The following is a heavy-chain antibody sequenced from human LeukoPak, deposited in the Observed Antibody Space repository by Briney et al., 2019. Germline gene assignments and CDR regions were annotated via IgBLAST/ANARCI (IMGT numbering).Heavy chain of an antibody. CDR1: GYSFTSYW. Sequence: GESLKISCKGSGYSFTSYWLGRVRQMPGKGLEWMGIIYPGDSDTRYSPSFQGQVTISADKSISTAYLQWSSLKASDTAMYYCARTDVIAVAGPFDYWGQGTLVTVSS. J-gene: IGHJ4*02. D-gene: IGHD6-19*01. V-gene: IGHV5-51*01. CDR3: ARTDVIAVAGPFDY. CDR2: IYPGDSDT.